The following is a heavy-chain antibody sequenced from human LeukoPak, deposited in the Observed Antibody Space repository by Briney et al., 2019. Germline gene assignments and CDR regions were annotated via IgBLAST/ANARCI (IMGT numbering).Heavy chain of an antibody. Sequence: SETLSLTCAVSGYSLSSGYYGRRIRQPPGKGLEWIGSIYHSGSTYYNPSLKSRVTISVDTSKNQFSLKLSSVTAADTAVYYWAQAGISGVAYWGQGTLVTVSS. D-gene: IGHD6-19*01. CDR2: IYHSGST. V-gene: IGHV4-38-2*01. J-gene: IGHJ4*02. CDR3: AQAGISGVAY. CDR1: GYSLSSGYY.